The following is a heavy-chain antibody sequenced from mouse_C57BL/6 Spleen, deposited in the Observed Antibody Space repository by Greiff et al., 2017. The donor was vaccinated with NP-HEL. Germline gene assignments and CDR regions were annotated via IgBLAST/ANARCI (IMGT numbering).Heavy chain of an antibody. CDR1: GYTFTDYY. CDR2: INPNNGGT. D-gene: IGHD2-3*01. J-gene: IGHJ4*01. CDR3: ARRIYDGYYNYAMDY. Sequence: VQLQQSGPELVKPGASVKISCKASGYTFTDYYMNWVKQSHGKSLEWIGDINPNNGGTSYNQKFKGKATLTVDKSSSTAYMELRSLTSEDSAVYYCARRIYDGYYNYAMDYWGQGTSVTVSS. V-gene: IGHV1-26*01.